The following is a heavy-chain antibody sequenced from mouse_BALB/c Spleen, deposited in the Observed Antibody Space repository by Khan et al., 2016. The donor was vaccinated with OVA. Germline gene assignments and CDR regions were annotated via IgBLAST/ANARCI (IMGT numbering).Heavy chain of an antibody. CDR3: TRAGYSAWFAY. J-gene: IGHJ3*01. CDR1: GFNIKDYY. CDR2: NDPENGET. Sequence: VQLKESGAELVRPGALVKLSCKASGFNIKDYYMHWVKQRPEQGLEWIGWNDPENGETVYDPKFQGKANITADTPSKKAYLQLSSLTSEDTAVYYCTRAGYSAWFAYWGQGTPVTVS. V-gene: IGHV14-1*02.